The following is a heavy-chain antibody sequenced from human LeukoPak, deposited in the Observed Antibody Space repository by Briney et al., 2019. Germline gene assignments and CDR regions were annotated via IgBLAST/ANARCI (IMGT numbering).Heavy chain of an antibody. CDR1: GGSISNYY. CDR2: IYYSGST. CDR3: ARWCGSYYAFDY. Sequence: SETLSLTCTVSGGSISNYYWSWVRQPPGKGLEWIGYIYYSGSTYYNPSLKSRVTISVDTSKNQFSLKLSSVTAADTAVYYCARWCGSYYAFDYWGQGTLVTVSS. J-gene: IGHJ4*02. D-gene: IGHD1-26*01. V-gene: IGHV4-59*06.